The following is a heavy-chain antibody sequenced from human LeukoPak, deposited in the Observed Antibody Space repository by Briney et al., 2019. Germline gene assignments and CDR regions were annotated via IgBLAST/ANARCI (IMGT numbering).Heavy chain of an antibody. CDR2: ISGGGAST. J-gene: IGHJ4*02. CDR3: AKDVRSVATIIAN. V-gene: IGHV3-23*01. Sequence: PGGSLRLSCAASGFTFIDYAMGWVRQAPGKGLEWVSGISGGGASTYYADSVKGRFTISRDNSKNTMYLQMSSLRAEDTALYYCAKDVRSVATIIANWGQGTLVTVSS. CDR1: GFTFIDYA. D-gene: IGHD5-12*01.